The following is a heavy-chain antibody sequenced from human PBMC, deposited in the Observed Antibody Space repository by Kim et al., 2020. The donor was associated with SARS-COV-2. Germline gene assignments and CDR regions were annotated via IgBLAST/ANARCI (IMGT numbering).Heavy chain of an antibody. D-gene: IGHD5-18*01. V-gene: IGHV4-61*02. CDR1: GGSISSGSYY. J-gene: IGHJ6*02. CDR3: ARGQLWSLRAGYYYYGMDV. CDR2: IYTSGST. Sequence: SETLSLTCTVSGGSISSGSYYWSWIRQPAGKGLEWIGRIYTSGSTNYNPSLKSRVTISVDTSKNQFSLKLSSVTAADTAVYYCARGQLWSLRAGYYYYGMDVWGQGTTVTVSS.